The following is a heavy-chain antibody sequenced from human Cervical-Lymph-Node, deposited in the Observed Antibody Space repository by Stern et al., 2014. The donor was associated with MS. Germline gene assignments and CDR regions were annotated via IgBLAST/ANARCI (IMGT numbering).Heavy chain of an antibody. V-gene: IGHV4-59*01. CDR3: ARVTGRGTRQNWFDS. CDR1: GGYMSSKY. D-gene: IGHD1-26*01. CDR2: IYSDGST. Sequence: QLQLQESGPGLVKPSETVSLTCTVSGGYMSSKYWNWIRQPPGKGLEWIGYIYSDGSTNYNPSLKSRVIISLDTSTNRFSLSLTSVTAADTAVYYCARVTGRGTRQNWFDSWGQGTLVTVSS. J-gene: IGHJ5*01.